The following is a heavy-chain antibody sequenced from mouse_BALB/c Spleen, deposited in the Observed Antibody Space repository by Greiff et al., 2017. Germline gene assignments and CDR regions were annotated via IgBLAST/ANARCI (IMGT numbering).Heavy chain of an antibody. CDR3: ARHPSGSWFAY. CDR1: GFAFSSYD. CDR2: ISSGGGST. J-gene: IGHJ3*01. V-gene: IGHV5-12-1*01. D-gene: IGHD4-1*01. Sequence: EVKLMESGGGLVKPGGSLKLSCAASGFAFSSYDMSWVRQTPEKRLEWVAYISSGGGSTYYPDTVKGRFTISRDNAKNTLYLQMSSLKSEDTAMYYCARHPSGSWFAYWGQGTLVTVSA.